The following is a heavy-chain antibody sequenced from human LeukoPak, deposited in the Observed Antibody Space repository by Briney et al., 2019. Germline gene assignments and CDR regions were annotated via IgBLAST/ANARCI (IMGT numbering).Heavy chain of an antibody. CDR2: LSYDGSNT. CDR3: AKDLAAAAYYFDY. CDR1: GFTPSSYG. D-gene: IGHD6-13*01. J-gene: IGHJ4*02. Sequence: GGSLRLSCAASGFTPSSYGMHWARQAPGKGLERVAALSYDGSNTSYTESVKGRFTIPRNNSKNTLYLQMNSLRAEDTAVYYCAKDLAAAAYYFDYWGQGTLVSVSS. V-gene: IGHV3-30*18.